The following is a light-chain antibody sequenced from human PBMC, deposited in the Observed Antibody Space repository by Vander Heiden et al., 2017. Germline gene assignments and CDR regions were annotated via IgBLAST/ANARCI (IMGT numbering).Light chain of an antibody. CDR1: SSNIGGNT. J-gene: IGLJ2*01. CDR2: SNN. Sequence: YCSGSSSNIGGNTVNWYQQLPGTAPKLLTYSNNQRPSGVPDRFSGSKSGTSASLAISGLQSEDEADYYCAAWDDSLNGVVFGGGTKLTVL. V-gene: IGLV1-44*01. CDR3: AAWDDSLNGVV.